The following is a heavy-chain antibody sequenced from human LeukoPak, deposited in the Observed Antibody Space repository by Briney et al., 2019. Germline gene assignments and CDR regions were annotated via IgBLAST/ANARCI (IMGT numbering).Heavy chain of an antibody. V-gene: IGHV3-7*01. D-gene: IGHD6-6*01. CDR1: GFTFSSYA. Sequence: GGSLRLSCAASGFTFSSYAMSWVRQAPGKGPEWVANIKQDGSQRYYVDSVRGRFTISRGNAKNSLFLQMNGLRAEDTAVYYCARRGGSSTRRSPIDYWGQGTLVTVSS. CDR3: ARRGGSSTRRSPIDY. CDR2: IKQDGSQR. J-gene: IGHJ4*02.